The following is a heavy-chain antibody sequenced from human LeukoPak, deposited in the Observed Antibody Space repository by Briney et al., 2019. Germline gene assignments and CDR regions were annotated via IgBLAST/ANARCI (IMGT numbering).Heavy chain of an antibody. CDR3: ARRSYYDSSAIFDY. D-gene: IGHD3-22*01. J-gene: IGHJ4*02. CDR1: GGSISSSSYC. CDR2: LYYSGST. V-gene: IGHV4-39*01. Sequence: SETLSLTCTVSGGSISSSSYCWDWIRQPPGKGLEWIGSLYYSGSTYYNPSLKSRVTISVDTSKNQFSLKLSSVTAADTAVFYCARRSYYDSSAIFDYWGQGTLVTVSS.